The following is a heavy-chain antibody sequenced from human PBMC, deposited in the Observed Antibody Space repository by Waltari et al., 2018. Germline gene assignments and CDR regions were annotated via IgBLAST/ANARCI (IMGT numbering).Heavy chain of an antibody. CDR2: ISGSGSTI. CDR1: GFTFSTYE. Sequence: EVQLVESGGGLVQPGGSLRLSCAASGFTFSTYEMNWVRQAPGKGLEWVSYISGSGSTIYYADSVKGRFTISRDNAKNSLNLQMNSLRAEDTALYFCARFSSPAIPDYWGQGTLVTVSS. V-gene: IGHV3-48*03. CDR3: ARFSSPAIPDY. J-gene: IGHJ4*02.